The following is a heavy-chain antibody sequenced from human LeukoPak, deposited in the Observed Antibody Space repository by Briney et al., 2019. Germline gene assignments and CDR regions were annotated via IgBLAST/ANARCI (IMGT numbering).Heavy chain of an antibody. D-gene: IGHD3-3*01. J-gene: IGHJ4*02. Sequence: GGSLRLSCAASGFTFSNAWMSWVRQAPGKGLEWVGRIKSKTDGGTTDYAAPVKGRFTISRDDSKNTLYLQMNSLKTEDTAVYYCTTDQEDQPRHPIWSGYYDFDYWGQGTLVTVSS. CDR2: IKSKTDGGTT. CDR1: GFTFSNAW. V-gene: IGHV3-15*01. CDR3: TTDQEDQPRHPIWSGYYDFDY.